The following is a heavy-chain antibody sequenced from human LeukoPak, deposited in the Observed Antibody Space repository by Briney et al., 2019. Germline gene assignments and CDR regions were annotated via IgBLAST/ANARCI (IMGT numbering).Heavy chain of an antibody. CDR2: INPSGGST. V-gene: IGHV1-46*01. D-gene: IGHD3-22*01. CDR3: ARDYDSSGYYRDAFDI. Sequence: GASVKVSCKASGYTFTSYYMHWVRQAPGQGLEWMGIINPSGGSTSYAQKFQGRVTMTRDTSTSTVYMGLSSLRSEDTAVYYCARDYDSSGYYRDAFDIWGQGTMVTVSS. J-gene: IGHJ3*02. CDR1: GYTFTSYY.